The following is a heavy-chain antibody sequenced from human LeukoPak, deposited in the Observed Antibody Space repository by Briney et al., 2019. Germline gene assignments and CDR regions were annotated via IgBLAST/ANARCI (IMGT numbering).Heavy chain of an antibody. CDR2: ISYDGSNK. CDR3: AKETEAAAFLAVYYGMDV. CDR1: GFTFSSYG. V-gene: IGHV3-30*18. D-gene: IGHD6-13*01. Sequence: PGGSLRLSCAASGFTFSSYGMHWVRQAPGKGLEWVAVISYDGSNKYYADSVKGRFTISRDNSKNTLYLQMNSLRAEDTAVYYCAKETEAAAFLAVYYGMDVWGQGTTVTVSS. J-gene: IGHJ6*02.